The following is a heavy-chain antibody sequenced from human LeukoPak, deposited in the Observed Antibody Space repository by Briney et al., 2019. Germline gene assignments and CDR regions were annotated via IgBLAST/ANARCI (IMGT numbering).Heavy chain of an antibody. Sequence: SQTLSLTCTVSGGSISSGDYYWSWIRQPPGKGLEWIGYIYYSGSTYYNPSLKSRVTISVDTSKNQFSLKLSSVTAADTAVYYCARGAGGDYYDSSGYYVWGQETLVTVSS. CDR3: ARGAGGDYYDSSGYYV. CDR2: IYYSGST. J-gene: IGHJ4*02. V-gene: IGHV4-30-4*01. D-gene: IGHD3-22*01. CDR1: GGSISSGDYY.